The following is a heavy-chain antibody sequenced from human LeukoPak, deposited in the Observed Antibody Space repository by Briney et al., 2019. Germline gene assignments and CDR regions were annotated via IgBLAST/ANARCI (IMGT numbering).Heavy chain of an antibody. D-gene: IGHD3-22*01. CDR3: ARELIGYDSSGRPLDY. CDR2: INPSGGST. Sequence: ASVKVSCKASGYTFTSYYMHWVRQAPGQGPEWMGIINPSGGSTSYAQKFQGRVTMTRDTSTSTVYMELSSLRSEDTAVYYCARELIGYDSSGRPLDYWGQGTLVTVSS. CDR1: GYTFTSYY. V-gene: IGHV1-46*01. J-gene: IGHJ4*02.